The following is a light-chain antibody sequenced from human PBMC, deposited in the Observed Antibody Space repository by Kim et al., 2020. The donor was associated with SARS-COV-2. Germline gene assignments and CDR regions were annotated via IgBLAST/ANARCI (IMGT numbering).Light chain of an antibody. CDR2: GKN. CDR3: NSRDSSGNLVV. Sequence: SSELTQDPALSVALGQTVRITCQGDSLRSYYASWYQQKPGQAPVLVIYGKNNRPSGITDRFSGSSSGNTASLTITGAQAEDEADYYCNSRDSSGNLVVFGGGTQLTVL. CDR1: SLRSYY. V-gene: IGLV3-19*01. J-gene: IGLJ2*01.